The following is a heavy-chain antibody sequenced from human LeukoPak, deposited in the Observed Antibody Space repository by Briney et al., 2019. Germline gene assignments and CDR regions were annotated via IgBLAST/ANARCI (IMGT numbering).Heavy chain of an antibody. J-gene: IGHJ4*02. D-gene: IGHD5-18*01. V-gene: IGHV3-21*01. CDR1: GFTFSSYS. CDR3: ARDGYSYGYSLDY. Sequence: GGSLRLSCAASGFTFSSYSMNWVRQAPGKGLEWVSSISSSSSYIYYADSVKGRFTISRDNAKNSLYLQMNSLRVEDTAVYYCARDGYSYGYSLDYWGQGTLVTVSS. CDR2: ISSSSSYI.